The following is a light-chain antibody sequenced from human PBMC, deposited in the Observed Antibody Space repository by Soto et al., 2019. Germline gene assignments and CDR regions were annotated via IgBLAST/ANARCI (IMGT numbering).Light chain of an antibody. V-gene: IGKV1-5*01. Sequence: DLQMTQSPPTLSASVGDRVTITCRASQCISSWLAWYQQRPGKAPNLLIYDVSSLESGVPSRFSGSGSGTEFTLTICSLQPDDFATYYCQQYTNYPWTFGQGTKV. CDR1: QCISSW. CDR3: QQYTNYPWT. J-gene: IGKJ1*01. CDR2: DVS.